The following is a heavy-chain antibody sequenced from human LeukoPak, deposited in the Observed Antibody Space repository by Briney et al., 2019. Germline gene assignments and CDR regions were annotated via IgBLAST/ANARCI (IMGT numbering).Heavy chain of an antibody. CDR1: GGPISSGTYY. CDR3: ATSGGYYDILTGYYTSYFDY. J-gene: IGHJ4*02. Sequence: SETLPLTCTVSGGPISSGTYYWSWIRQPAGKGLEWIGRIYTSGSTNYNPSLKSRVTISVDTSKNQFSLKLSSVTAADTAVYYCATSGGYYDILTGYYTSYFDYWGQGTLVTVSS. CDR2: IYTSGST. V-gene: IGHV4-61*02. D-gene: IGHD3-9*01.